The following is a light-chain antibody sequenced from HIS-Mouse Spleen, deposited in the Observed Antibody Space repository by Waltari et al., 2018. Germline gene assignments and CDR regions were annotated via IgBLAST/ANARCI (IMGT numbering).Light chain of an antibody. CDR2: NDS. CDR3: YSAADNNLGV. V-gene: IGLV3-27*01. CDR1: VLAKKY. Sequence: SYELTQPSSVSVSPGQTARITCSGDVLAKKYALWFQQKPGQAPVLVIYNDSERPSGIPERFSGSSSGTTVTLTISGAQVEDEADYYCYSAADNNLGVFGGGTKLTVL. J-gene: IGLJ3*02.